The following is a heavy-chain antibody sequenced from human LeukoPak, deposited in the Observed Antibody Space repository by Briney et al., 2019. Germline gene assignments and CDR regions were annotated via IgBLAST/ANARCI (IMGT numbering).Heavy chain of an antibody. J-gene: IGHJ6*03. Sequence: SETLSLTCTVSGGSISSYYWRWIRQPAGKGLEWIGRIYTCGSTNYNPSLKSRVTMSVDTSTNQSSLKLSSVTAADTAVDYCASMGTYGSGSPGGYYYYIDVWGKGTTVTVSS. CDR3: ASMGTYGSGSPGGYYYYIDV. CDR1: GGSISSYY. D-gene: IGHD3-10*01. V-gene: IGHV4-4*07. CDR2: IYTCGST.